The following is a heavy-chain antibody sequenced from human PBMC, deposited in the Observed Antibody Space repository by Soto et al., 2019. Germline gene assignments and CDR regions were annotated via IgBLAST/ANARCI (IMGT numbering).Heavy chain of an antibody. D-gene: IGHD3-16*01. CDR1: VYRFAENG. V-gene: IGHV1-18*01. Sequence: SVKVCWETWVYRFAENGLSWVRQAPGQGLEWMGWISAYNGNTNYAQKLQGRVTMTIDTSTSTAYMELRSLRSDDTAVYYCARGRFVVLFGAPRKGAFVIRG. CDR2: ISAYNGNT. J-gene: IGHJ3*02. CDR3: ARGRFVVLFGAPRKGAFVI.